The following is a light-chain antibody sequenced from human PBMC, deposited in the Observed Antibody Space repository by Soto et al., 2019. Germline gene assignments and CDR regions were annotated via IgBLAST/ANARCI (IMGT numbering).Light chain of an antibody. CDR1: QSVSSY. Sequence: ERVLTPAPATPSLSPGERATLSCRASQSVSSYLAWYQQKPGQAPRLLIYDASNRATGIPARFSGSGSGTDFTLTISSLEPEDFAVYYCQQRSNWPTFGQGTKVDIK. J-gene: IGKJ1*01. V-gene: IGKV3-11*01. CDR3: QQRSNWPT. CDR2: DAS.